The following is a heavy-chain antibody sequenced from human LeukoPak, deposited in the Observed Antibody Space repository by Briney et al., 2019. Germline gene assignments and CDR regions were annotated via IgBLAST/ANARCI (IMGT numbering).Heavy chain of an antibody. CDR1: GYTFTSYY. CDR2: INPSAGST. CDR3: ARWRDCSGGSCWGFDY. J-gene: IGHJ4*02. D-gene: IGHD2-15*01. V-gene: IGHV1-46*01. Sequence: GASVKVSCKASGYTFTSYYMHWVRQAPGQGLEWMGIINPSAGSTSYAQKFQGSVTMTRDTSTRTVYMELSSLRSEDTAVYYCARWRDCSGGSCWGFDYWGQGTLVTVSS.